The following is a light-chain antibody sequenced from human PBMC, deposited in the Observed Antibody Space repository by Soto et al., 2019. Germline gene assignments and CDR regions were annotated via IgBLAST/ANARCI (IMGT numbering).Light chain of an antibody. CDR3: QQYENLPT. CDR2: DAS. CDR1: EDISSY. Sequence: IQLTQSPSSLSASVGDRVTFTCRASEDISSYLNWYQQKPGRAPKLLIYDASNLEAGVPSRFRGSGSGTDFTFTISRLQPEDIATYYCQQYENLPTFGQGTRLEIK. J-gene: IGKJ5*01. V-gene: IGKV1-33*01.